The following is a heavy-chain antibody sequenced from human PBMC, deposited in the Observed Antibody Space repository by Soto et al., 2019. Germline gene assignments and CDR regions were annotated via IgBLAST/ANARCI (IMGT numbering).Heavy chain of an antibody. J-gene: IGHJ6*02. CDR1: GGSISSGGYS. V-gene: IGHV4-30-2*01. CDR3: ASTPGAAAGCYYYYGMDV. Sequence: QLQLQESGSGLVKPSQTLSLTCAVSGGSISSGGYSWSWIRQPPGKGLEWIGYIYHSGSTYYNPSLKSRVIISVDRSKNQFSLKRSSVTAADTAVYYCASTPGAAAGCYYYYGMDVWGQGTTVTVSS. D-gene: IGHD6-13*01. CDR2: IYHSGST.